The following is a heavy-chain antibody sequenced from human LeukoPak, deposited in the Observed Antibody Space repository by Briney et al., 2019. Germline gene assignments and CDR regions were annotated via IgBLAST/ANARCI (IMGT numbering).Heavy chain of an antibody. CDR1: GFTFSNYA. D-gene: IGHD3-10*01. CDR3: AKRSLTMVRGVFDY. CDR2: ISRSGGST. V-gene: IGHV3-23*01. Sequence: GGSLRLSCAASGFTFSNYAMNWVRQAPGRGLEWVSGISRSGGSTYYVDSVKGRFTISRDNSKNTMCLRMNSLRAEDTAVYYCAKRSLTMVRGVFDYWGQGILVTVSS. J-gene: IGHJ4*02.